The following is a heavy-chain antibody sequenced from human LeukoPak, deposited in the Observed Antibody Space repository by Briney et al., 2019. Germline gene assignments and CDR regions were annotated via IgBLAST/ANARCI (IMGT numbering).Heavy chain of an antibody. CDR3: ARGGRFLEWLLNYYYMDV. D-gene: IGHD3-3*01. CDR1: GGSISSYY. Sequence: PSETLSLTCTVSGGSISSYYWSWIRQPPGKGLEWIGYIYYSGSTNYNPSLKSRVTISVDTSKNQFSLKLSSVTAADTAVYYCARGGRFLEWLLNYYYMDVWGKGTTVTVSS. CDR2: IYYSGST. V-gene: IGHV4-59*01. J-gene: IGHJ6*03.